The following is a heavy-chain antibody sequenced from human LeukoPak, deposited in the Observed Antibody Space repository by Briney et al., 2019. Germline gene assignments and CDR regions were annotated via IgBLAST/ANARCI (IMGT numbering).Heavy chain of an antibody. D-gene: IGHD2-2*01. V-gene: IGHV3-23*01. CDR1: GFTFSSYA. Sequence: PGGSLRLSCAASGFTFSSYAMSWVRQAPGKGLEWVSAISDSGGSAYYADSVKGRFTISRDSSKNTLYLQVNSLRAEDTAVYYCASQKLGSTSYSIDYWGQGTLVTVSS. J-gene: IGHJ4*02. CDR2: ISDSGGSA. CDR3: ASQKLGSTSYSIDY.